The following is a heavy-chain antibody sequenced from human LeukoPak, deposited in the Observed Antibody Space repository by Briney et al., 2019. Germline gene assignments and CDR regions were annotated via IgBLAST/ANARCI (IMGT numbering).Heavy chain of an antibody. V-gene: IGHV4-59*01. J-gene: IGHJ4*02. D-gene: IGHD3-22*01. CDR2: IYYSGST. Sequence: PSETLSLTCTVSGGSISSYYWSWIRQPPGKGLEWIGYIYYSGSTNYNPSLKSRVTISVDRSKNQFSLKLSSVTAADTAVYYCARAPDYYDSSGYVEKYYFDYWGQGTLVTVSS. CDR1: GGSISSYY. CDR3: ARAPDYYDSSGYVEKYYFDY.